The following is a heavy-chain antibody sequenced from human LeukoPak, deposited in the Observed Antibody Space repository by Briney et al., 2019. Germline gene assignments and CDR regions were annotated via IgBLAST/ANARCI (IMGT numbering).Heavy chain of an antibody. Sequence: APVKVSCKASGYTFTSYGISWVRQAPGQGREWMGWISAYNGNTNYAQKLQGRVTMTTDTSTSTAYMELRSLRSDDTAVYYCARDGYCSTTTCYTTGSWFDPWGQGTLVTVSS. CDR2: ISAYNGNT. CDR1: GYTFTSYG. CDR3: ARDGYCSTTTCYTTGSWFDP. D-gene: IGHD2-2*02. J-gene: IGHJ5*02. V-gene: IGHV1-18*01.